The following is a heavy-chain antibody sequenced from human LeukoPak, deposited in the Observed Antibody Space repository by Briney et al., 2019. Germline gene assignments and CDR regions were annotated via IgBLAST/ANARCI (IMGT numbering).Heavy chain of an antibody. D-gene: IGHD3-3*01. CDR2: ISVSGGST. V-gene: IGHV3-23*01. CDR3: AKDHDFWSGYYARYYDY. J-gene: IGHJ4*02. CDR1: GFTFSDYY. Sequence: PGGSLRLSCAASGFTFSDYYMSWIRQAPGKGLEWVSAISVSGGSTYYADSVKGRFTISRDNSKNTLYLQMNSLRAEDTAVYYCAKDHDFWSGYYARYYDYWGQGTLVTVSS.